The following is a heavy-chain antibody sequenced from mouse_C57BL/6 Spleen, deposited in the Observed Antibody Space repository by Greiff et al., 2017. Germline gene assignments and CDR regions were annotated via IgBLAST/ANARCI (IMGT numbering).Heavy chain of an antibody. Sequence: VQLKESGPGLVAPSQSLSITCTVSGFSLTSYAISWVRQPPGTGLEWLGVIWTGGGTNYNSALKSRLSISKDNSKSQVFLKMNSLQTDDTARYYCARELRRGPYYAMDYWGQGASVTVSS. J-gene: IGHJ4*01. D-gene: IGHD2-4*01. V-gene: IGHV2-9-1*01. CDR2: IWTGGGT. CDR3: ARELRRGPYYAMDY. CDR1: GFSLTSYA.